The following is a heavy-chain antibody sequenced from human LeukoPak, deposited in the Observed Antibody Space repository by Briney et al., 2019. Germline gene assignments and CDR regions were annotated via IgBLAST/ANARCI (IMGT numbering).Heavy chain of an antibody. CDR3: ARTSWLQSSYYFDY. D-gene: IGHD5-24*01. J-gene: IGHJ4*02. Sequence: PSETLSLTCTVSGGSISSYYWSWIRQPPGKGLEWIGYIYYSGSINYNPSLKSRVTISVDTSKSQFSLKLSSVTAADTAVYYCARTSWLQSSYYFDYWGQGTLVTVSS. V-gene: IGHV4-59*08. CDR2: IYYSGSI. CDR1: GGSISSYY.